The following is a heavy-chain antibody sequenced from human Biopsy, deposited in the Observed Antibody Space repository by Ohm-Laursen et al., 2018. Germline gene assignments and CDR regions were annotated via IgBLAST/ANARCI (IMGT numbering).Heavy chain of an antibody. CDR1: KFTVSSNY. CDR3: ATNLKVSPGLMNFDS. Sequence: SLRLPCAALKFTVSSNYMTWVRQAPGKGLECVSVIYSGGNTFYADSVKGRFTVSRDTSKNTIYLQMNSLRAEDTARYYCATNLKVSPGLMNFDSWGRGTLVTVSS. D-gene: IGHD1-1*01. V-gene: IGHV3-53*01. CDR2: IYSGGNT. J-gene: IGHJ4*02.